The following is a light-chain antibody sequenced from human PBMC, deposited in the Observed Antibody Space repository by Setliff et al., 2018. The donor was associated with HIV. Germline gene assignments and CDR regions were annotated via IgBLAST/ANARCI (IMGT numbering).Light chain of an antibody. CDR2: DVT. V-gene: IGLV2-23*02. CDR1: SSDIGDYES. Sequence: QSVLTQPASVSGSPGQSITISCTGSSSDIGDYESVSWYQQHPGEVPKLMIYDVTKRPSGVSNRFSASKSGNTASLTISGLQAEDEAHYYCSSYAGSDTWIFGGGTKVTVL. J-gene: IGLJ2*01. CDR3: SSYAGSDTWI.